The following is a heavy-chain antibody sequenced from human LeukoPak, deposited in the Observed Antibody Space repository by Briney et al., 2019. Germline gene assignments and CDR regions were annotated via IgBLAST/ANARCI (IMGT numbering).Heavy chain of an antibody. CDR1: GGSISSYY. D-gene: IGHD3-16*01. J-gene: IGHJ6*03. CDR3: ARSLNEGDYYYYYMDV. V-gene: IGHV4-4*07. CDR2: IYTSGST. Sequence: SETLSLTCTVSGGSISSYYWSWIRQPAGKGLEWIGRIYTSGSTNYNPSLKSRVTMSVDTSKNQFSLKLSSVTAADTAVYYCARSLNEGDYYYYYMDVWGKGTTVTISS.